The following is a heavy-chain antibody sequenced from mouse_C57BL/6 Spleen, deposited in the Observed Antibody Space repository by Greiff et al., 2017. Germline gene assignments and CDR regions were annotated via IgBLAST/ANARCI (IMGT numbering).Heavy chain of an antibody. CDR3: ARTYYSNYEFAY. J-gene: IGHJ3*01. V-gene: IGHV1-66*01. Sequence: VQRVESGPELVKPGASVKISCKASGYSFTGYYIHWVKQRPGQGLEWIGWIYPGSGNTKYNEKFKGKATLTADTSSSTAYMQLSSLTSEDSAVYYCARTYYSNYEFAYWGQGTLVTVSA. CDR2: IYPGSGNT. D-gene: IGHD2-5*01. CDR1: GYSFTGYY.